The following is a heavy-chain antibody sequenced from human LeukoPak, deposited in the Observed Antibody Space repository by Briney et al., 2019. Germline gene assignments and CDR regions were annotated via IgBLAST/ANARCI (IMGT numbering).Heavy chain of an antibody. CDR3: ARLGTHLAAAGTGGYYGMDV. J-gene: IGHJ6*02. D-gene: IGHD6-13*01. CDR2: IYSGGST. V-gene: IGHV3-53*01. CDR1: GFTFSSYA. Sequence: GGSLRLSCAASGFTFSSYAMSWVRQAPGKGLEWVSVIYSGGSTYYADSVKGRFTISRDNSKNTLYLQMNSLRAEDTAVYYCARLGTHLAAAGTGGYYGMDVWGQGTTVTVSS.